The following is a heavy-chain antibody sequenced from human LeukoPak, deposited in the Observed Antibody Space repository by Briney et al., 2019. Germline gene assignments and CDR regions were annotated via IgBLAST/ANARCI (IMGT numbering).Heavy chain of an antibody. J-gene: IGHJ4*02. Sequence: GASVKVSCKASGYTFTNYAINWVRQAPGQGLEWMGWVGPSNGKTYYTQKFQGRVTYTADTSTSTSYMELRSLTSDDTAVYYCARNFYGSGIYRNDYWGQGTLVTVSS. CDR2: VGPSNGKT. D-gene: IGHD3-10*01. V-gene: IGHV1-18*01. CDR1: GYTFTNYA. CDR3: ARNFYGSGIYRNDY.